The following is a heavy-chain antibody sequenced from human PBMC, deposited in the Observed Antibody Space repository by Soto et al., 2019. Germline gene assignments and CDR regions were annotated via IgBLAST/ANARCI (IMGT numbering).Heavy chain of an antibody. CDR2: INSDGSST. Sequence: VSLRLSCAASGFTFSSYWMHWVRQAPGKVLVWVSRINSDGSSTSYADSVKGRFTISRDNAKNTLYLQMNSLRAEDTAVYYCARERYSGSYGWFDPWGQGTLVTVSX. V-gene: IGHV3-74*01. CDR3: ARERYSGSYGWFDP. J-gene: IGHJ5*02. D-gene: IGHD1-26*01. CDR1: GFTFSSYW.